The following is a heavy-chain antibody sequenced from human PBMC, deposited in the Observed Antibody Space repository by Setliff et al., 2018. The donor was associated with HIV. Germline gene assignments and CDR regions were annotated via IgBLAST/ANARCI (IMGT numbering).Heavy chain of an antibody. CDR2: ISHSGNT. CDR1: GDSINTHY. Sequence: SETLSLTCTVSGDSINTHYWSWIRQAPGKGLEWIGCISHSGNTNFNPSLNSRVTTSLDTSKNQFSLRLTSLTAADTAIYYCARSTVGAGASFPWGRGILVTVSS. J-gene: IGHJ5*02. CDR3: ARSTVGAGASFP. D-gene: IGHD1-26*01. V-gene: IGHV4-59*11.